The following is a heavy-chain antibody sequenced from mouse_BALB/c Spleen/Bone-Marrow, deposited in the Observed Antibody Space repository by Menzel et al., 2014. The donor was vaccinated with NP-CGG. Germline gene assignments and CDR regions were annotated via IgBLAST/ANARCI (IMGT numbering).Heavy chain of an antibody. CDR1: GYSITSGYY. Sequence: EVQLQQPGPGLVKPSQSLSLTCSVTGYSITSGYYWNWIRQFPGNKLEWMGYISYDGSDNYNPSLKNRISITRGTSKNQFFLKLNSVTTEDTATYYCARGGPYDYDYAMDYFNQRASINISS. CDR3: ARGGPYDYDYAMDY. J-gene: IGHJ4*01. V-gene: IGHV3-6*02. D-gene: IGHD2-4*01. CDR2: ISYDGSD.